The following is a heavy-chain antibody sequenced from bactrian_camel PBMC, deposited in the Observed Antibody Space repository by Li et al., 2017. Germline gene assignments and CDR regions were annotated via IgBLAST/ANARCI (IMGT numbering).Heavy chain of an antibody. CDR3: AAHYRAGPWVREWWWLQPYKYDY. CDR2: FSNNGVT. J-gene: IGHJ4*01. CDR1: GFSLEDSD. D-gene: IGHD6*01. Sequence: QVQLVESGGGSVQAGGSLRLSCTASGFSLEDSDMAWYRQAPGAECDMVGSFSNNGVTYVEDSVKGRFTISLDNAKVTLYLQMSNLQPEDSAMYLCAAHYRAGPWVREWWWLQPYKYDYWGQGTQVTVS. V-gene: IGHV3S55*01.